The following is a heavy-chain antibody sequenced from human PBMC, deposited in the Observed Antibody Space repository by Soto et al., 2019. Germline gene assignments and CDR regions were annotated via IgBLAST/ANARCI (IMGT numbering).Heavy chain of an antibody. V-gene: IGHV1-69*01. CDR3: ARGGIVVVPAAILSPHYGMDV. CDR2: IIPIFGTA. CDR1: VGTFSSYA. D-gene: IGHD2-2*02. J-gene: IGHJ6*02. Sequence: QVQLVQSEAEVKKPGSSVKVSCKASVGTFSSYAISWVRQAPGQGLEWMGGIIPIFGTANYAQKFQGRVTITADEATSTAYMGLSSLRSEDTAVYYCARGGIVVVPAAILSPHYGMDVWGQGTTVTVS.